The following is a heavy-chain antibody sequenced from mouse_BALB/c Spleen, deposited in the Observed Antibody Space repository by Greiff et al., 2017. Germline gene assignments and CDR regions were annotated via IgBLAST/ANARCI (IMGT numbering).Heavy chain of an antibody. CDR2: ISSGGSYT. Sequence: EVQRVESGGGLVKPGGSLKLSCAASGFTFSSYAMSWVRQTPEKRLEWVATISSGGSYTYYPDSVKGRFTISRDNAKNTLYLQMSSLRSEDTAMFYCARRAYYYGSSGGYYFDYWGQGTTLTVSS. CDR3: ARRAYYYGSSGGYYFDY. CDR1: GFTFSSYA. V-gene: IGHV5-9-3*01. J-gene: IGHJ2*01. D-gene: IGHD1-1*01.